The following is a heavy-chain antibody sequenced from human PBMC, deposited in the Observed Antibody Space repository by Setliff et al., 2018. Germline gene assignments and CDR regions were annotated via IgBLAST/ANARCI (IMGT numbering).Heavy chain of an antibody. Sequence: ASVKVSCKASGYTFTSHIMHWVRQAPGQRLEWMGWINAGNGNTKYSQKFQGRVTMTTDTSTSTAYMELRSLRSDDTAVYYCARERGIAVAGSDYYGMDVWGQGTTVTVSS. D-gene: IGHD6-19*01. CDR3: ARERGIAVAGSDYYGMDV. CDR2: INAGNGNT. V-gene: IGHV1-3*01. J-gene: IGHJ6*02. CDR1: GYTFTSHI.